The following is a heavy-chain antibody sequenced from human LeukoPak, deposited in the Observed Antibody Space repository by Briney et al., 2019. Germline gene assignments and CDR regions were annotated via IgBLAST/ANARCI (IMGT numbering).Heavy chain of an antibody. D-gene: IGHD3-16*01. J-gene: IGHJ5*02. CDR2: IHPSDYNT. V-gene: IGHV5-51*03. Sequence: TGESLKISCRASGNVFSNYWIGWVRQVPGKGLEWMGIIHPSDYNTVYNPSFQGQVTISADRSISTAYLQWSSLQASDTAIYYCARRHYYDTDFDPWGQGTLVTVSS. CDR1: GNVFSNYW. CDR3: ARRHYYDTDFDP.